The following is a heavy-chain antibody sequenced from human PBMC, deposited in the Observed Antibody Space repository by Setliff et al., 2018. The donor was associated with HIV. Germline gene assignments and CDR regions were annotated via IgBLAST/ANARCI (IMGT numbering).Heavy chain of an antibody. CDR3: ARDVEHMMDV. V-gene: IGHV1-46*01. J-gene: IGHJ6*02. Sequence: ASVKVSCKASGYTFTSYGISWVRQAPGQGLEWMGIITPSDSYTVYAQKFQGRVTMTRDTSTSTVYMELSSLRSDDTAVYYCARDVEHMMDVWGQGTTVTAP. CDR2: ITPSDSYT. CDR1: GYTFTSYG.